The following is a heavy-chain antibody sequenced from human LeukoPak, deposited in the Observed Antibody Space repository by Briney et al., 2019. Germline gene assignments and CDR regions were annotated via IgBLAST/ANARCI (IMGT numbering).Heavy chain of an antibody. V-gene: IGHV4-39*01. CDR3: RRQGYYYYYGMDV. CDR2: IYYSGST. J-gene: IGHJ6*02. D-gene: IGHD6-6*01. Sequence: PSETLSLTCTVSGGSISSSSYYWGWIRQPPGKGLAWIGSIYYSGSTYYNPSLKSRVTISVDTSKNQFSLKLSSVTAADTAVYYCRRQGYYYYYGMDVWGQGTTVTVSS. CDR1: GGSISSSSYY.